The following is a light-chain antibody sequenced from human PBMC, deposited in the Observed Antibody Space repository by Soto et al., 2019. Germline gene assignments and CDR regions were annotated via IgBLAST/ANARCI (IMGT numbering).Light chain of an antibody. J-gene: IGLJ1*01. CDR1: SSDVGDYNY. CDR3: SSYTSSSTNV. CDR2: DVS. V-gene: IGLV2-14*01. Sequence: QSVLTQPAYVSGSPGQSITISCTGTSSDVGDYNYVSWYQQHPGKAPKLMIYDVSNRPSGVSNRFSGSKSGNTASLTISGLQAEDEADYYCSSYTSSSTNVFGTGTKVTVL.